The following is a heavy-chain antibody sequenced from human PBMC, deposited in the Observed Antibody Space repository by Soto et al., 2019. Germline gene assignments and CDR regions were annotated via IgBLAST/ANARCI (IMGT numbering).Heavy chain of an antibody. CDR1: GFTFSNYG. V-gene: IGHV3-33*01. D-gene: IGHD2-2*01. J-gene: IGHJ1*01. Sequence: GGSLRVSCAASGFTFSNYGMHWVRQAPGKGLEWVAVIWFDGTNEYYADSVKGRFTISRDNSKNTLYLQMNSLRAEDTAVYYCARDQLVYEDQLPPPPFFQHWGQGTLVTVSS. CDR2: IWFDGTNE. CDR3: ARDQLVYEDQLPPPPFFQH.